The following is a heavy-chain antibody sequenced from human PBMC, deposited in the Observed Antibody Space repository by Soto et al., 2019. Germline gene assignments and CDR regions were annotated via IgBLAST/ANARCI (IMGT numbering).Heavy chain of an antibody. CDR2: ISGSGGST. D-gene: IGHD3-22*01. V-gene: IGHV3-23*01. CDR1: GFTFSSYA. CDR3: AKDRTHDYYDSSCFDY. Sequence: ESGGGLVQPGGSLRLSCAASGFTFSSYAMGWVRQAPGKGLEWVSAISGSGGSTYYADSVKGRFTISRDNSKNTLYLQMNSLRAEDTAVYYCAKDRTHDYYDSSCFDYWGQGTLVTVSS. J-gene: IGHJ4*02.